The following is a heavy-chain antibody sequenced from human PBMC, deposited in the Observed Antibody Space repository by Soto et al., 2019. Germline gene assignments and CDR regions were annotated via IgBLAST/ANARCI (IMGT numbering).Heavy chain of an antibody. Sequence: GGSLRLSCAASGFTFSSYAMNWVRQAPGKGLEWVSIISGSGDSTYYADSVKGRFTISRDNTKNTLYLQMNSLRAEDTAVYYCANKFFSGSGSYRGWFDPWGQGTLVTVPQ. V-gene: IGHV3-23*01. CDR3: ANKFFSGSGSYRGWFDP. J-gene: IGHJ5*02. CDR1: GFTFSSYA. D-gene: IGHD3-10*01. CDR2: ISGSGDST.